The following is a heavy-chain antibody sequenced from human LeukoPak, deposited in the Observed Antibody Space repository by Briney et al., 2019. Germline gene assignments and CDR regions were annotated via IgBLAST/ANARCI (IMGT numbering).Heavy chain of an antibody. V-gene: IGHV3-23*01. CDR2: ISGSGGST. J-gene: IGHJ4*02. CDR3: AKDLTYSSGWYLDY. Sequence: GGSLRLSCAASGFTFSSYAMSWVRQAPGKGLEWVSAISGSGGSTYYADSVKGRFTISRDNSKNTLYLQMNSLRAEDTAVYYCAKDLTYSSGWYLDYWGQGTLVTVSS. CDR1: GFTFSSYA. D-gene: IGHD6-19*01.